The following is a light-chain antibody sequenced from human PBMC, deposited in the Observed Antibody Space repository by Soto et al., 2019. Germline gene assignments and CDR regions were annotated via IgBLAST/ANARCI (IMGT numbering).Light chain of an antibody. CDR1: QAIGTY. V-gene: IGKV1-9*01. Sequence: DVQLTQSPSFLSASIGDRVTITCRASQAIGTYLAWYQQGPGKAPKLLIYAASTLQRGVPSRFSGSGSGTEFTLTISSLQPEDFATYFCQQLNSFPPFGQGTRLE. CDR2: AAS. CDR3: QQLNSFPP. J-gene: IGKJ5*01.